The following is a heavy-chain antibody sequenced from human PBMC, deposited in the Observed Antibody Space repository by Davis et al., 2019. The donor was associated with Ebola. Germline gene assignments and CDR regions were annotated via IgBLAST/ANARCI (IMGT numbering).Heavy chain of an antibody. Sequence: GESLKISCTASGFTFDDYAMTWVRQAPGKGLEWVAVIWYDGGTKYYADSVKGRFIISRDNSKNMLFLQMNSLRAEDTAVYYCVKVGQMRWNFRYAMDVWGQGTTVTVSS. CDR1: GFTFDDYA. V-gene: IGHV3-33*06. J-gene: IGHJ6*02. D-gene: IGHD1-7*01. CDR2: IWYDGGTK. CDR3: VKVGQMRWNFRYAMDV.